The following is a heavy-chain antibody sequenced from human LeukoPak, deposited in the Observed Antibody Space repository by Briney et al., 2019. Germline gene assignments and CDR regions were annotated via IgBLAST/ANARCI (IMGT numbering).Heavy chain of an antibody. V-gene: IGHV4-39*01. J-gene: IGHJ4*02. D-gene: IGHD3-22*01. CDR1: GGSISNSSYY. Sequence: SETLSLTCTVPGGSISNSSYYWGWIRQPPGKGLEWIGNIYYRGGTYYNPSLKSRVTISVDTSKNQFSLKLTSVTAADTAVYYCASYDSSGYPMFDSWGQGTLVTVSS. CDR3: ASYDSSGYPMFDS. CDR2: IYYRGGT.